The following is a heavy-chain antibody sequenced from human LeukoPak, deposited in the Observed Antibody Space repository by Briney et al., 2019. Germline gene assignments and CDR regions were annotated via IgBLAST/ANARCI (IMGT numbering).Heavy chain of an antibody. V-gene: IGHV3-21*01. J-gene: IGHJ4*02. Sequence: GGSLRLSCAASGFTFSSYSMNWVRQAPGKGLEWVSSISSSSSYIYYAESVKGRFTISRDNAKNSLYLQMNSLRAEDTAVYYCARDPEYSYAPIWGQGTLVTVSS. CDR2: ISSSSSYI. CDR1: GFTFSSYS. D-gene: IGHD5-18*01. CDR3: ARDPEYSYAPI.